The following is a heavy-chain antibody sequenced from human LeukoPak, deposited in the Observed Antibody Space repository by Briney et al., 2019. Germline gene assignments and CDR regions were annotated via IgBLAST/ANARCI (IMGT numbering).Heavy chain of an antibody. CDR3: ARDSGIGGTGNEFDY. CDR2: ISEDATTV. Sequence: PGGSLRLSCEASGFSFSNLEMNWVRQPPGKGLEWVAYISEDATTVYYADSVRGRFTISRDDAKNSLYLQMSSLRAEDTAVYYCARDSGIGGTGNEFDYWGQGTLVTVSS. V-gene: IGHV3-48*03. CDR1: GFSFSNLE. J-gene: IGHJ4*02. D-gene: IGHD6-19*01.